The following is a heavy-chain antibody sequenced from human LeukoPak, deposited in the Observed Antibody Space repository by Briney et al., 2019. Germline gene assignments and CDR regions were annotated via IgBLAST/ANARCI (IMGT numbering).Heavy chain of an antibody. CDR1: GFTFDDYA. Sequence: QPGGSLRLSCAASGFTFDDYAMHWVRQAPGKGLEWVSGISWNSGSIGYADSVKGRFTISRDNAKNSLHLQMNSLRAEDTAVYYCAREDITIFGVLIPFDYWGQGTLVTVSS. CDR2: ISWNSGSI. D-gene: IGHD3-3*01. J-gene: IGHJ4*02. V-gene: IGHV3-9*01. CDR3: AREDITIFGVLIPFDY.